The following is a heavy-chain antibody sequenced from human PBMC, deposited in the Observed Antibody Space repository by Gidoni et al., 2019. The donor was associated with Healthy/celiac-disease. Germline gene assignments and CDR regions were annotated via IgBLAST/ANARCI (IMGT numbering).Heavy chain of an antibody. CDR3: ARRPRFGIAAAGWFDP. CDR2: INHSGST. Sequence: QVQLQQWGAGLLKPSETLSLTCAVYGGSFSGYYWSWIRQPPGKGLEWIGEINHSGSTNYHPSLKSRVTISVDTSKNQFSLKLSSVTAADTAVYYCARRPRFGIAAAGWFDPWGQGTLVTVSS. D-gene: IGHD6-13*01. CDR1: GGSFSGYY. J-gene: IGHJ5*02. V-gene: IGHV4-34*01.